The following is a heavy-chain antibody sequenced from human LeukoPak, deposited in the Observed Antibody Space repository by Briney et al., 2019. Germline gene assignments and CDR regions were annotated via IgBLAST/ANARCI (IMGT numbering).Heavy chain of an antibody. J-gene: IGHJ6*03. CDR3: ATNLVRGAKAYYYYYYYMDV. CDR1: GYTLTELS. D-gene: IGHD3-10*01. CDR2: FDPEDGET. Sequence: ASVKVSCKVSGYTLTELSMHWVRQAPGKGLEWMGGFDPEDGETIYAQKFQGRVTMTEDTSTDTAYVELSSLRSEDTAVYYCATNLVRGAKAYYYYYYYMDVWGKGTTVTVSS. V-gene: IGHV1-24*01.